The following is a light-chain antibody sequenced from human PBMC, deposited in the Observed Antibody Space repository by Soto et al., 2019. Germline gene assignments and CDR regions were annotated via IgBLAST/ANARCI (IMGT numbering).Light chain of an antibody. CDR1: QSVSRS. CDR2: DAS. V-gene: IGKV3-11*01. J-gene: IGKJ4*01. Sequence: EIVLTQSPATLSFSPGDRATPSCRASQSVSRSLTWYQQKPGQAPRLLIYDASTRATGIPPRFSGSGSGTDFTLTISSLEPEDFAVYYCQQRSNSFGGGTKVDIK. CDR3: QQRSNS.